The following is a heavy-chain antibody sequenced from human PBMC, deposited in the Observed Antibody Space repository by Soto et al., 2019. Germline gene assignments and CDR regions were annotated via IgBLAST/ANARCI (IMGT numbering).Heavy chain of an antibody. J-gene: IGHJ1*01. D-gene: IGHD3-10*01. CDR1: GGAIDSSCYY. Sequence: QLQLQESGPGLVKPSEPLSLTCNVSGGAIDSSCYYWGWIRQPPGKGLEWIARIFHTRSAYYNPSLNSRVTISVDTSNIKSFPRLSPVTAPHTAVYFGGILDDRVEFFQYWGQGPLGTVSA. CDR2: IFHTRSA. CDR3: GILDDRVEFFQY. V-gene: IGHV4-39*01.